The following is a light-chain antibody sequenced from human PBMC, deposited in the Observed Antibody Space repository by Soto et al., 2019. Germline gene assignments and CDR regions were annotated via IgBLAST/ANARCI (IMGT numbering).Light chain of an antibody. Sequence: LTQPASVSGSPGQSITISCAGTSSDVGGYTYVSWYQQHPGKAPKLMIYDVSNRPSGVSNRFSGSKSGNTASLTISGLQAEDEADYYCTSHTSSSTPYVFGGGTKVTVL. J-gene: IGLJ1*01. CDR2: DVS. CDR3: TSHTSSSTPYV. V-gene: IGLV2-14*01. CDR1: SSDVGGYTY.